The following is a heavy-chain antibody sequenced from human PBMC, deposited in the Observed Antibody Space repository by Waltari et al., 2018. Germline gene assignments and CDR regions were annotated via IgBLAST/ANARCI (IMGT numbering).Heavy chain of an antibody. V-gene: IGHV3-21*01. CDR2: ISSSSSYK. J-gene: IGHJ4*02. Sequence: EVQLVESGGGLVKPGGSLRLSCAASGFTFSSYSMNWVRQAPGKGLEWVSSISSSSSYKYYADSVKGRFTISRDNAKNSLSLQMNSLRAEDTAVYYCARYVVATDYYESSGLDYWGQGTLVTVSS. CDR1: GFTFSSYS. D-gene: IGHD3-22*01. CDR3: ARYVVATDYYESSGLDY.